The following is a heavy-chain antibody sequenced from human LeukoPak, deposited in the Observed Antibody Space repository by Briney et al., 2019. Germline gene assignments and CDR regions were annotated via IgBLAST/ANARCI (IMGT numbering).Heavy chain of an antibody. V-gene: IGHV3-15*07. CDR1: GLIFKDAW. CDR2: IKSKTDGASI. Sequence: GGSLRLSGAASGLIFKDAWMTWVRQAPGRGLEWVGRIKSKTDGASIDYAAPVKGRFTISRDDSKDTLYLQMDGLKADDTAVYCCSTRILTERNDYWGQGTLVTVSS. J-gene: IGHJ4*02. CDR3: STRILTERNDY. D-gene: IGHD2-15*01.